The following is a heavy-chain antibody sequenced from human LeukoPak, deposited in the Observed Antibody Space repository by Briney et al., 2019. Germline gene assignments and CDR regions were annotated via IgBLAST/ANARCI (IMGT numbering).Heavy chain of an antibody. CDR1: GGSISSSSYY. V-gene: IGHV4-39*01. CDR3: AKHRGSFFEAFDI. D-gene: IGHD1-26*01. CDR2: IYYSGST. J-gene: IGHJ3*02. Sequence: SETLSLTCTVSGGSISSSSYYWGWIRQPPGKGLEWIGSIYYSGSTYYNPSLKSRVTISVDTSKNQFSLWLSSVTAADMAVYYCAKHRGSFFEAFDIWGQGTAVSVSS.